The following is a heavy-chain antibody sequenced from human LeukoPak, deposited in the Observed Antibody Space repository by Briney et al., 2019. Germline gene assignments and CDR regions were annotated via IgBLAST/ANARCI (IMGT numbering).Heavy chain of an antibody. CDR2: IYYSGIT. D-gene: IGHD6-13*01. J-gene: IGHJ4*02. CDR1: GGSISSSSYY. Sequence: SDTLSLTCTVSGGSISSSSYYWGWIRQPPGKGLEWIGYIYYSGITNYNPSLRSRVTISIDTSKNQFSLKLNSVTAADTAVYYCSSAAATEIGTPLYWGQGTLVTVSS. V-gene: IGHV4-61*05. CDR3: SSAAATEIGTPLY.